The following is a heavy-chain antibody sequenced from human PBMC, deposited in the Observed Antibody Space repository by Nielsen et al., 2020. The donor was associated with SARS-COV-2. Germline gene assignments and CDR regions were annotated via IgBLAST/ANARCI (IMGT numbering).Heavy chain of an antibody. D-gene: IGHD5-12*01. CDR1: GFTFSAHA. CDR3: ARDGRIGYGVYLDY. V-gene: IGHV3-23*01. Sequence: GGSLRLSCAASGFTFSAHAMIWVRQAAGKGLEWVSAVSSDVAHTTYYADSVKGRFTISRDNSKNTLYLQMNGLRAEDAAIYYCARDGRIGYGVYLDYWGQGTPVTVSS. J-gene: IGHJ4*02. CDR2: VSSDVAHTT.